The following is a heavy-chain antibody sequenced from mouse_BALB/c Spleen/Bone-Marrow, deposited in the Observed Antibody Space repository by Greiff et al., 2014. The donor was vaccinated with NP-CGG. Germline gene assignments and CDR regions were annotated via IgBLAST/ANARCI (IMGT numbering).Heavy chain of an antibody. J-gene: IGHJ3*01. D-gene: IGHD2-3*01. CDR3: VRWVWLLLFAY. Sequence: EVKLEESGAELVKPGASVKLSCTASGFNIKDTYMHWVKQRPEQGLEWIGGIDPANGNTKYDPKFLGKATITADTSSNTAYLQLSSLTSEDTAVYYCVRWVWLLLFAYWGQVTLCTVSA. V-gene: IGHV14-3*02. CDR2: IDPANGNT. CDR1: GFNIKDTY.